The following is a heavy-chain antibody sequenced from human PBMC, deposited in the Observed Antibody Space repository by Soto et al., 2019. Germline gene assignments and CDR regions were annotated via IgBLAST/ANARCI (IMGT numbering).Heavy chain of an antibody. CDR2: IVVASGRT. V-gene: IGHV1-58*02. J-gene: IGHJ6*02. CDR3: SADHPHTAIGWPV. Sequence: SVKVSCKASGFDFGSFGIQFLRQTRGRGLEWIGWIVVASGRTNYARQFQGRVAFSRDMSSTTAYMDLYDLKSDDTAVYFCSADHPHTAIGWPVWGQGTTVTVS. CDR1: GFDFGSFG.